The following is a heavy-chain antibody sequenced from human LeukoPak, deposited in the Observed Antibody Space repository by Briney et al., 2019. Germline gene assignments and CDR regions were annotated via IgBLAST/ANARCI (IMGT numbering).Heavy chain of an antibody. V-gene: IGHV4-59*01. Sequence: NASETLSLTCTVSGGSISSYYWSWIRQPPGKGLEWIGYIYYSGSTNYNPSLKSRVTISVDTSKNQFSLKLSSVTAADTAVYYCARACYGGPYFDYWGQGTLVTVSS. D-gene: IGHD4-23*01. CDR3: ARACYGGPYFDY. J-gene: IGHJ4*02. CDR1: GGSISSYY. CDR2: IYYSGST.